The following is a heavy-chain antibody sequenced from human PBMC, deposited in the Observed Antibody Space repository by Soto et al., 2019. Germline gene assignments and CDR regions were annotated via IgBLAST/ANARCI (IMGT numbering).Heavy chain of an antibody. J-gene: IGHJ4*02. CDR3: AAGVAVAVYFDY. CDR2: ISGSGGST. CDR1: GFTFSSYA. D-gene: IGHD6-19*01. V-gene: IGHV3-23*01. Sequence: GGSLRLSCAASGFTFSSYAMSWVRQAPGKGLEWVSAISGSGGSTYYADSVKGRFTISRDNSKNTLYLQMNSLRAEDTAVYYCAAGVAVAVYFDYWGQGTLVTVSS.